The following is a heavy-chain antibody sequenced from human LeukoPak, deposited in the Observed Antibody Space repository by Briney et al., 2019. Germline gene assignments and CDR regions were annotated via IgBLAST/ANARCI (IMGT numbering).Heavy chain of an antibody. J-gene: IGHJ4*02. CDR3: AIRYCSGGSCYGLDY. CDR1: GGTFSSYA. Sequence: ASVKVSCTASGGTFSSYAISWVRQAPGQGLEWMEGIIPIFGTANYAQKFQGRVTITADESTSTAYMELSSLRSEDTAVYYCAIRYCSGGSCYGLDYWGQGTLVTVSS. V-gene: IGHV1-69*13. CDR2: IIPIFGTA. D-gene: IGHD2-15*01.